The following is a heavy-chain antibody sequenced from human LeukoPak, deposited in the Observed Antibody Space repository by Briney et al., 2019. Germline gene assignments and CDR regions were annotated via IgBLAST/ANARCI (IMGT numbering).Heavy chain of an antibody. CDR2: IYSDGGT. D-gene: IGHD3-22*01. CDR3: AKSPYYDSSGYYVYWYFDL. V-gene: IGHV3-66*02. CDR1: GFIFNSYA. J-gene: IGHJ2*01. Sequence: GGSLRLSCAASGFIFNSYAITWVRQAPGKGLEWVSLIYSDGGTYYADSVRGRFTISRDNSKNTLYLQMNSLRAEDTAVYYCAKSPYYDSSGYYVYWYFDLWGRGTLVTVSS.